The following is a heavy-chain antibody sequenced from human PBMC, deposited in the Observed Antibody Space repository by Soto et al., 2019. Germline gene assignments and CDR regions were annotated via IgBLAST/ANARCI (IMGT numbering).Heavy chain of an antibody. CDR3: ATGNYRAAFDI. CDR2: IYHSGST. Sequence: PSETLSLTCAVSGGSISSGGYSWSWIRQPPGKGLEWIGYIYHSGSTYYNPSLKSRVTISVDTSKNQFSLKLSSVTAADTAVYYCATGNYRAAFDIWGQGTMVTVSS. V-gene: IGHV4-30-2*02. CDR1: GGSISSGGYS. D-gene: IGHD1-1*01. J-gene: IGHJ3*02.